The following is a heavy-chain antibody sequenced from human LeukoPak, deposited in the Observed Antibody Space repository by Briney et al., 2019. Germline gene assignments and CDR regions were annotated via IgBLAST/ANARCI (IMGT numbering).Heavy chain of an antibody. CDR2: IIPIFGTA. Sequence: SVKVSCKASGGTLSSYAISWVRQAPGQGLEWMGGIIPIFGTANYAQKFQGRVTITADESTSTAYMELSSLRSEDTAVYYCASSRLWGTMIVVVFDYWGQGTLVTVSS. CDR1: GGTLSSYA. J-gene: IGHJ4*02. D-gene: IGHD3-22*01. V-gene: IGHV1-69*01. CDR3: ASSRLWGTMIVVVFDY.